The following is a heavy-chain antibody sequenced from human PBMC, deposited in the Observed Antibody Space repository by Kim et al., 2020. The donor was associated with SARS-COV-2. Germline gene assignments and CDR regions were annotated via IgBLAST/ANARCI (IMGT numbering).Heavy chain of an antibody. J-gene: IGHJ5*02. V-gene: IGHV5-51*01. CDR2: T. CDR3: ARTGPGNWFDP. Sequence: TRYSPSFQGQVTISADKSISTAYLQWSSLKASDTAMYYCARTGPGNWFDPWGQGTLVTVSS.